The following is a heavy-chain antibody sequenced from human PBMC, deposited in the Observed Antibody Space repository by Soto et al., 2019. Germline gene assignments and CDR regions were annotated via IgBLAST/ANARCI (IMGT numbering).Heavy chain of an antibody. D-gene: IGHD6-13*01. V-gene: IGHV4-31*03. CDR2: IYYSGST. Sequence: SETLSLTCTVSVGSISSGGYYWSWIRQHPGKGLEWIGYIYYSGSTYYNPSLKSRVTISVDTSKNQFSLKLSSVTAADKAVYYCARCTVRPGIAAPETVGPWGQGTLVTVSS. CDR3: ARCTVRPGIAAPETVGP. J-gene: IGHJ1*01. CDR1: VGSISSGGYY.